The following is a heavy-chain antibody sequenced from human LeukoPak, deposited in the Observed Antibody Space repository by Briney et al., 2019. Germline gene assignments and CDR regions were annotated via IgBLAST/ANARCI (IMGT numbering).Heavy chain of an antibody. CDR3: ARILTGGGWDY. J-gene: IGHJ4*02. V-gene: IGHV1-46*01. CDR2: INPSGGST. D-gene: IGHD3-9*01. Sequence: ASVKVSCKASGYTFTSYYMHWVRQAPGQGLEWMGIINPSGGSTSYAQKFQGRVTMTRDMSTSTVYMELSSLRSEDTAVYYCARILTGGGWDYWGQGTLVTVSS. CDR1: GYTFTSYY.